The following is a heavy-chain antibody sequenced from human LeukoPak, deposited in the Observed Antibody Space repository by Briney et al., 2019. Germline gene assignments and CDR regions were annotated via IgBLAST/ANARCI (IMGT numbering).Heavy chain of an antibody. V-gene: IGHV1-46*01. CDR3: ARDSREVDLGCVLLYYFDY. CDR2: INPSGGST. Sequence: ASVKVSCKASGYTFTSYYMHWVRQAPGQGLEWMGIINPSGGSTSYAQKFQGRVTMTRDTSTSTVYMELSSLRSEDTAVYYCARDSREVDLGCVLLYYFDYWGQGTLVTVSS. D-gene: IGHD2/OR15-2a*01. CDR1: GYTFTSYY. J-gene: IGHJ4*02.